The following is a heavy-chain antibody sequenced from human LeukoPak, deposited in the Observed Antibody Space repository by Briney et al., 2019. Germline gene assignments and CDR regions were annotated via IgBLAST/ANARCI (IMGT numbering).Heavy chain of an antibody. CDR2: IYHSGST. CDR1: GYSISSGYY. CDR3: ARRTVTTSYFDY. J-gene: IGHJ4*02. D-gene: IGHD4-11*01. Sequence: SETLSLTCAVSGYSISSGYYWGWIRQPPGKGLEWIGSIYHSGSTYYNPSLKSRVTMPVDTSENQFSLKLSSVTAAGTAVYYCARRTVTTSYFDYWGQGTLVTVSS. V-gene: IGHV4-38-2*01.